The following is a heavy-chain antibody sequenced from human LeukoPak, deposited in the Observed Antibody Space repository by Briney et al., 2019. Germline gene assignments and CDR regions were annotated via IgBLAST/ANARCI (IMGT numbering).Heavy chain of an antibody. CDR2: VSGSGDIT. D-gene: IGHD2-15*01. CDR1: GFTFSSYA. V-gene: IGHV3-23*01. CDR3: AKETVVVVAAAPDAFDI. J-gene: IGHJ3*02. Sequence: GGSLRLSCAASGFTFSSYAMNWVRQAPGKGLEWVSIVSGSGDITFYADSVKDRFTISRDNSKNTLYLQMNSLRAEDTAVYYCAKETVVVVAAAPDAFDIWGQGTMVTVSS.